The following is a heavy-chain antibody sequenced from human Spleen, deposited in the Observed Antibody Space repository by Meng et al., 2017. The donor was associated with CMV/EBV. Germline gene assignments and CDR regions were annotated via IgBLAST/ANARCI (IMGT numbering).Heavy chain of an antibody. V-gene: IGHV1-69*05. CDR2: IIPIFGTA. Sequence: SVKVSCKASGGTFSSYAISWVRQAPGQGLEWMGGIIPIFGTANYAQKFQGRVTITTDESTSTAYMELSSLRSEDTAVYYCARDSPHYCSSTSCYGPYYYYGMDVWGQGTTVTVSS. CDR3: ARDSPHYCSSTSCYGPYYYYGMDV. CDR1: GGTFSSYA. D-gene: IGHD2-2*01. J-gene: IGHJ6*02.